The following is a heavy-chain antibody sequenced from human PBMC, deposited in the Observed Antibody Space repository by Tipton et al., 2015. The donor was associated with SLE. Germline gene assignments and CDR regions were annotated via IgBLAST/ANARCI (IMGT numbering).Heavy chain of an antibody. Sequence: TLSLTCTVSGGSISSYYWRWIRQPPGKGLEWIGYIYYSGSTNYNPSLKSRVTISADTSKNQFSLKLSSVTAADTAVYYCARGTAEAYDDSSGWGYFDYWGQGALVTVSS. V-gene: IGHV4-59*01. CDR3: ARGTAEAYDDSSGWGYFDY. CDR2: IYYSGST. J-gene: IGHJ4*02. CDR1: GGSISSYY. D-gene: IGHD3-22*01.